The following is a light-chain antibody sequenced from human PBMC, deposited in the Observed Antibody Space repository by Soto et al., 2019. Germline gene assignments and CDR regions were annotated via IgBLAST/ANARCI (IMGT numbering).Light chain of an antibody. V-gene: IGKV3-20*01. CDR3: QQYGSSPWT. CDR2: GAS. J-gene: IGKJ1*01. Sequence: EIVLTQSPGTLSLSPGERATLSCGASQSVSSNYLAWYQQKPGQAPRPLIYGASSRATGIPDRFSGSGAGTEFTLTISRLESEDFAVYYCQQYGSSPWTFGQGTKVEIK. CDR1: QSVSSNY.